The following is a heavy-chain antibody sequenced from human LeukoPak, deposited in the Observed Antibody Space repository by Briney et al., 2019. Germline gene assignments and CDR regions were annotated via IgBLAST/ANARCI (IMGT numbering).Heavy chain of an antibody. CDR3: ANTVAAWLVLDAFDI. V-gene: IGHV3-30*18. CDR2: ISYDGSNK. J-gene: IGHJ3*02. D-gene: IGHD6-19*01. Sequence: GGSLRLSCAASGFTFSSYGMHWVRQAPGKGLEWVAVISYDGSNKYYADSVKGRFTISRGNSKNTLYLQMNSLRAEDTAVYYCANTVAAWLVLDAFDIWGQGTMVTVSS. CDR1: GFTFSSYG.